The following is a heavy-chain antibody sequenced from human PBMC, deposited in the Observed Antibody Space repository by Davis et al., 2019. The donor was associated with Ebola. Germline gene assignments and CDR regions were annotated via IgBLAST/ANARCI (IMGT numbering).Heavy chain of an antibody. D-gene: IGHD2-2*01. CDR2: INPSGGST. CDR1: GYTFTSYD. V-gene: IGHV1-46*01. CDR3: AREGQGYCSSTSCPSYGMDV. J-gene: IGHJ6*04. Sequence: AASVKVSCKASGYTFTSYDIDWVRQAPGQGLEWMGIINPSGGSTSYAQKFQGRVTMTRDTSTSTVYMELSSLRSEDTAVYYCAREGQGYCSSTSCPSYGMDVWGKGTTVTVSS.